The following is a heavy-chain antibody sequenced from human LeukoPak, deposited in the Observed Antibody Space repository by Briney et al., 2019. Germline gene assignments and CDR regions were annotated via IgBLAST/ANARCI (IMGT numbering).Heavy chain of an antibody. V-gene: IGHV3-33*06. Sequence: PGGSLRLSCAASGVIFSSYGIHWVRQAPGKGLEWVAVIWYDGSEKFYTDSVKGRFAISRDNSKNTVDLQMNSLRAEDTALYYCAKSDGSSGWYLWFGRFDYWGQGTLVTVAS. D-gene: IGHD6-19*01. CDR3: AKSDGSSGWYLWFGRFDY. CDR1: GVIFSSYG. CDR2: IWYDGSEK. J-gene: IGHJ4*02.